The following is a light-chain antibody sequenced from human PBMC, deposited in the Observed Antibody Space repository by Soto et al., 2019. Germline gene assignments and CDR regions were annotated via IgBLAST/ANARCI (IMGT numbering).Light chain of an antibody. V-gene: IGKV3-20*01. Sequence: EIVLTQSPGTLSLSPGERATLSCRASQSVSSSYLAWYQQKPGQAPRLLIYGASSRATGIPDRFSGSGSGTDFTLTISKLEPEDFAVYYCRQYGSSPVTFGGGTRWIS. CDR1: QSVSSSY. J-gene: IGKJ4*01. CDR3: RQYGSSPVT. CDR2: GAS.